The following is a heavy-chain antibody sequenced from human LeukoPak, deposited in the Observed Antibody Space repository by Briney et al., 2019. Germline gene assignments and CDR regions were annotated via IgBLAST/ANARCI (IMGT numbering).Heavy chain of an antibody. CDR3: STESVSRGPIVGTVFDY. J-gene: IGHJ4*02. CDR1: GGSISSSSYY. Sequence: PSETLSLTCTVSGGSISSSSYYWDWIRQPPGQGLEWIGSVYYSGSTYYNPSLKSRVTISADTSKNQFSLKLSSVTAAVKAVYFCSTESVSRGPIVGTVFDYWGQGTLVTVSS. D-gene: IGHD1-26*01. CDR2: VYYSGST. V-gene: IGHV4-39*02.